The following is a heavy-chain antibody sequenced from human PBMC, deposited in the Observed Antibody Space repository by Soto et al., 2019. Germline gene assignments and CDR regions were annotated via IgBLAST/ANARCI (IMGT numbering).Heavy chain of an antibody. CDR3: ARDKRDLRFLEWSYYFDY. J-gene: IGHJ4*02. V-gene: IGHV3-30-3*01. Sequence: QVQLVESGGGVVQPGRSLRLSCAASGFTFSSYAMHWVRQAPGTGLEWVAVISYDGSNKYYADSVKGRFTISRDNSKNPLYLQLNSLRAEDTAVYYCARDKRDLRFLEWSYYFDYWGQGTLVTVAA. CDR2: ISYDGSNK. D-gene: IGHD3-3*01. CDR1: GFTFSSYA.